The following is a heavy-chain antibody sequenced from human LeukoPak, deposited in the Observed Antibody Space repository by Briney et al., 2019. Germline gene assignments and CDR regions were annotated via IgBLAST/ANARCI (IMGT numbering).Heavy chain of an antibody. V-gene: IGHV4-59*01. CDR2: IYYSGST. D-gene: IGHD3-10*01. CDR1: GGSISSYY. CDR3: ARGIPRVSHYYGSGSYLH. Sequence: PSETLSLTCTVSGGSISSYYWSWIRQPPGKGLEWIGYIYYSGSTNYNPSLKSRVTISVDTSKNQFSLKLSSVTAADTAVYYCARGIPRVSHYYGSGSYLHWGQGTLVTVSS. J-gene: IGHJ4*02.